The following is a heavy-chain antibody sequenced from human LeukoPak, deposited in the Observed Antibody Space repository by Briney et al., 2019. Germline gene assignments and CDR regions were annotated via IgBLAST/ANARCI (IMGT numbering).Heavy chain of an antibody. J-gene: IGHJ4*02. CDR1: GFSFGDYS. D-gene: IGHD4-23*01. CDR3: ARDRGGNTAGFDS. CDR2: VSWDGDAV. V-gene: IGHV3-43*01. Sequence: GSLRLSCAASGFSFGDYSMHWVRQRPGKGLEWVSLVSWDGDAVYYADSVRGRFTISRDNTKDSLYLQMKSLKTADTALYFCARDRGGNTAGFDSWGQGTLVTVSS.